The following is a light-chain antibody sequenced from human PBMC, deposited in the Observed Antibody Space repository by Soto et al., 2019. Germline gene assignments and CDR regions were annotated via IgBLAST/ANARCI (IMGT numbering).Light chain of an antibody. CDR2: DVS. Sequence: QSVLTQPPSASGSPGQSVTISCTGTSSDVGGYNYVSWYQQHPGKAPKLMIYDVSERPSGVPDRFSGSKSGNTASLTISGLQAEDESDYYCGSYSSTDTPFVFGTGTKVTVL. CDR1: SSDVGGYNY. V-gene: IGLV2-8*01. J-gene: IGLJ1*01. CDR3: GSYSSTDTPFV.